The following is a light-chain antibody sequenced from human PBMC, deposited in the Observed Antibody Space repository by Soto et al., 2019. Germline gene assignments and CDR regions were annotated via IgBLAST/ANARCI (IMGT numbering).Light chain of an antibody. V-gene: IGLV2-14*01. CDR1: SSDVGGYNY. Sequence: QSALTQPASVSGSPGQSSTISCTGTSSDVGGYNYVSWHQQHPGKVPKLIIYDVSSRPSGVSIRFSGSKSGNTASLTISGLQAADEADYYCSSSTYRNTHVFGSGTTVTVL. CDR2: DVS. J-gene: IGLJ1*01. CDR3: SSSTYRNTHV.